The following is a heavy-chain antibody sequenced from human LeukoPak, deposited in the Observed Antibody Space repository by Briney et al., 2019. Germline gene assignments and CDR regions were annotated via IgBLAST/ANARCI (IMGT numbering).Heavy chain of an antibody. CDR2: IYYSGST. V-gene: IGHV4-59*08. CDR1: GFTFSSYA. J-gene: IGHJ4*02. Sequence: GSLRLSCAASGFTFSSYAMSWVRQAPGKGLEWIGYIYYSGSTNYNPSLKSRVTISVDTSKNQFSLKLSSVTAADTAVYYCARRLPSGWLAFDYWGQGTLVTVSS. D-gene: IGHD6-19*01. CDR3: ARRLPSGWLAFDY.